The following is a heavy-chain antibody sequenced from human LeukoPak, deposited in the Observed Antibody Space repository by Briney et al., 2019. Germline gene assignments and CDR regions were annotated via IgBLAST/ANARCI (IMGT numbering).Heavy chain of an antibody. Sequence: SETLSLTCAVYGGSFSGYYWSWIRQPPGKGLEWIGEINHSGSTNYNPSLKSRVTTSVDTPKNQFSLKLSSVTAADTAVYYCARGLNSGYVRLWGQGTLATASS. CDR2: INHSGST. CDR1: GGSFSGYY. J-gene: IGHJ4*02. CDR3: ARGLNSGYVRL. D-gene: IGHD5-12*01. V-gene: IGHV4-34*01.